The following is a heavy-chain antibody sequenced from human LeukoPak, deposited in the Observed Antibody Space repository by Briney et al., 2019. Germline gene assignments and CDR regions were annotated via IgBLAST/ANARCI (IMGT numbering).Heavy chain of an antibody. J-gene: IGHJ4*02. D-gene: IGHD2-2*01. V-gene: IGHV3-48*01. CDR3: ARGRELKYCSSTSCPGYYFDY. CDR1: GFTFSSYS. CDR2: ISSSSSTI. Sequence: GGSLRLSCAASGFTFSSYSMNWVRRAPGKGLEWVSYISSSSSTIYYADSVKGRFTISRDNAKNSLYLQVNSLRAEDTAVYYCARGRELKYCSSTSCPGYYFDYWGQGTLVTVSS.